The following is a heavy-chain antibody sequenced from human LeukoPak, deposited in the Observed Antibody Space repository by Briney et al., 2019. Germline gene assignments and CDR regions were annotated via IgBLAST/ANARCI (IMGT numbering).Heavy chain of an antibody. V-gene: IGHV3-30*04. CDR1: GFTFSSYA. D-gene: IGHD1-26*01. CDR2: ISYDGSNK. CDR3: ARGHSGSSLFDY. J-gene: IGHJ4*02. Sequence: PGGSLRLSCAASGFTFSSYAMHWVRQAPGKGLEWVAVISYDGSNKYYADSVKGRFTISRDNSKNTLYLQMNSLRAEDTAVYYCARGHSGSSLFDYWGQGTLVTVSS.